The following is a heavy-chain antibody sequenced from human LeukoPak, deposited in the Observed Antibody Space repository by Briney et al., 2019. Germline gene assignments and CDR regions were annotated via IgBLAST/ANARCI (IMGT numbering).Heavy chain of an antibody. CDR3: AKGPWGYCSSTSCYDY. CDR2: ISGSGGST. V-gene: IGHV3-23*01. Sequence: GGSLRLSCAASGFTFSSYAMSWVRQAPGKGLEWVSAISGSGGSTYYADSVKGRFTISRDNSKNTLYLQMNSLRAEDTAVYYCAKGPWGYCSSTSCYDYWGQGTLVTVSS. J-gene: IGHJ4*02. CDR1: GFTFSSYA. D-gene: IGHD2-2*01.